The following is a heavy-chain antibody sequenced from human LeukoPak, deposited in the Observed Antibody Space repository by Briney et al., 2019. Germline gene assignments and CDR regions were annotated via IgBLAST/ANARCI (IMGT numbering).Heavy chain of an antibody. CDR1: GYIFTSNY. J-gene: IGHJ4*02. V-gene: IGHV1-46*01. D-gene: IGHD4-17*01. CDR2: INPSGGST. Sequence: ASVKVACKASGYIFTSNYMHWVRQAAGQGLEWMGIINPSGGSTSYAQKFQGRVSMSRDTSTSTVYMGLSSVRCTDPAVSDCARGPRFYGDLGDYWGQGTLVTVSS. CDR3: ARGPRFYGDLGDY.